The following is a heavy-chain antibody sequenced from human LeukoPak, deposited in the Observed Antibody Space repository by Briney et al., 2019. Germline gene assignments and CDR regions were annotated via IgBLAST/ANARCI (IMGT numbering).Heavy chain of an antibody. CDR2: IQAKAYGGAT. CDR3: TRAPHPRCSSSGCYLDY. CDR1: GFTFGDYA. D-gene: IGHD2-2*01. V-gene: IGHV3-49*04. J-gene: IGHJ4*02. Sequence: GGSLRLSCSTSGFTFGDYAMSWVRQAPGKGLEWVGFIQAKAYGGATKYAASVNGRFSISRDDSQSIANLQMNDLETEDTAVYYCTRAPHPRCSSSGCYLDYWGQGTLVTVSS.